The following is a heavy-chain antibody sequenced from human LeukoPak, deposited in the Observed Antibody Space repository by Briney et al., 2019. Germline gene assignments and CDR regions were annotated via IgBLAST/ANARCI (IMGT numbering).Heavy chain of an antibody. V-gene: IGHV1-18*01. CDR2: ISAYNGNT. Sequence: ASVTVSCKASGYTFTSYGISWVRQAPGQGLEWMGWISAYNGNTNYAQKLQGRVTMTTDTSTSTAYMELRSLRSDDTAVYYCARDTGSSGWFGMDVWGQGTTVTVSS. D-gene: IGHD6-19*01. CDR1: GYTFTSYG. CDR3: ARDTGSSGWFGMDV. J-gene: IGHJ6*02.